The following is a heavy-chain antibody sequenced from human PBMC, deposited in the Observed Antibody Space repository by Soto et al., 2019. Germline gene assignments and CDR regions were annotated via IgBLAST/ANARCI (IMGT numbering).Heavy chain of an antibody. Sequence: ASVKVSCKASGYTFTSCAMHWVRQAPGQRLEWMGWINAGNGNTKYSQKFQGRVTITRDTSASTAYMELSSLRSEDTAVYYCARDHFPWILFYGMDVWGQGTTVTVSS. CDR1: GYTFTSCA. V-gene: IGHV1-3*01. J-gene: IGHJ6*02. CDR3: ARDHFPWILFYGMDV. CDR2: INAGNGNT. D-gene: IGHD5-18*01.